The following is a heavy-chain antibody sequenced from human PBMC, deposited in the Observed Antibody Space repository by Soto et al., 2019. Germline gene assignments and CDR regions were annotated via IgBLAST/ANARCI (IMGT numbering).Heavy chain of an antibody. J-gene: IGHJ4*02. CDR2: IYYNGNT. V-gene: IGHV4-59*08. CDR3: AKHHLQVAGLSSFDY. Sequence: SETLSLTCTVSNGSIHGYYWSWIRQPPGKGLEWVGYIYYNGNTWYNPSLKSRVTIVVDTSKNQYSLRLTSVTAADTAVYFCAKHHLQVAGLSSFDYWGQGTLVTVSS. CDR1: NGSIHGYY. D-gene: IGHD6-19*01.